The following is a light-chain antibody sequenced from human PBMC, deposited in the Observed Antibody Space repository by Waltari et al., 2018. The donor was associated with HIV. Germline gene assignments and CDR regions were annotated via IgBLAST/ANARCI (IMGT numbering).Light chain of an antibody. CDR1: TSAVGGYRY. J-gene: IGLJ1*01. CDR3: KSYAGSNNPYV. Sequence: HSALTQPPSASGSPGQSVTIHCTGTTSAVGGYRYVSWYQHHPGKAPKLIIYDVSKRPSGVPDRFSGSKSGNTASLTVSGLQADDEADYYCKSYAGSNNPYVFGTGTKVTVL. V-gene: IGLV2-8*01. CDR2: DVS.